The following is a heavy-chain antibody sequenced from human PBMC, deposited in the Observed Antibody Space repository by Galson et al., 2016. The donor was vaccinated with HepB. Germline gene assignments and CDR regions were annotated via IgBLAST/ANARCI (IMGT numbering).Heavy chain of an antibody. CDR2: IYYSGST. D-gene: IGHD3-10*01. Sequence: HPGKGLEWIGYIYYSGSTSYNPSLKSRLRISADASKNLFSLKLSSVTAADTAMYYCARGVDYYGSKRLIDYWGRGTLVIVSS. V-gene: IGHV4-31*02. J-gene: IGHJ4*02. CDR3: ARGVDYYGSKRLIDY.